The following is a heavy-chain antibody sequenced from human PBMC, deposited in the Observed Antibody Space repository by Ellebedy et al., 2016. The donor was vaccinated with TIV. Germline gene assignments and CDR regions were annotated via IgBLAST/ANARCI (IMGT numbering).Heavy chain of an antibody. Sequence: SVKVSCXASGFTFTSSAVQWVRQARGQRLEWIGWIVVGSGNTNYAQKFQERVTITRDMSTSTAYMELSSLRSEDTAVYYCARDWGSYCSGGSCYSASHWFDPWGQGTLVTVSS. CDR3: ARDWGSYCSGGSCYSASHWFDP. J-gene: IGHJ5*02. CDR1: GFTFTSSA. V-gene: IGHV1-58*01. D-gene: IGHD2-15*01. CDR2: IVVGSGNT.